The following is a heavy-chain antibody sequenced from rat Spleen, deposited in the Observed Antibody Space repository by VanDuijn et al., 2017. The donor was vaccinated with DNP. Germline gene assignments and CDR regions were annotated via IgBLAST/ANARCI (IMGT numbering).Heavy chain of an antibody. CDR3: ARWNSGHFDY. CDR2: ISTSGGST. J-gene: IGHJ2*01. CDR1: GFTFSNYD. V-gene: IGHV5S13*01. Sequence: EVQLVESGGGLVQPGRSLKLSCAASGFTFSNYDMAWVRQAPTKGLEWVASISTSGGSTYYRDSVKGRFTISRDNAKNTLYLQMSSLRSEDMATYYCARWNSGHFDYWGQGVMVPVSS. D-gene: IGHD4-3*01.